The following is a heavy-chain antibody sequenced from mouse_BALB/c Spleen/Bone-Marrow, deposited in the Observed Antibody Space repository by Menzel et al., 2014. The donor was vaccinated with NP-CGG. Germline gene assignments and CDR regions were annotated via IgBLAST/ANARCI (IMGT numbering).Heavy chain of an antibody. Sequence: VNVVESGPGLVAPSQSLSITCTVSGFSLTNYGVHWVRQPPGKGLEWLGVIWTGGSTNYNSALMSRLSFSKDNSESQVFLKMNSLQTDDRAMYYCARGYGNHGYAMDYWGQGTSVTVSS. D-gene: IGHD2-1*01. CDR2: IWTGGST. J-gene: IGHJ4*01. CDR1: GFSLTNYG. CDR3: ARGYGNHGYAMDY. V-gene: IGHV2-9*02.